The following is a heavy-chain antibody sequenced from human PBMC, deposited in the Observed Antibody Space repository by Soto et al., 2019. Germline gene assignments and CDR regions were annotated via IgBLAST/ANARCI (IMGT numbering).Heavy chain of an antibody. CDR2: ISYDGSNK. Sequence: GGSLRLSCAASGFTFSSYAMHWVRQAPGKGLEWVAVISYDGSNKYYADSVKGRFTISRDNSKNTLYLQMNSLRAEDTAVYYCARDRMRGVYYYGMDVWGQGTTVTVSS. CDR3: ARDRMRGVYYYGMDV. J-gene: IGHJ6*02. V-gene: IGHV3-30-3*01. CDR1: GFTFSSYA. D-gene: IGHD2-15*01.